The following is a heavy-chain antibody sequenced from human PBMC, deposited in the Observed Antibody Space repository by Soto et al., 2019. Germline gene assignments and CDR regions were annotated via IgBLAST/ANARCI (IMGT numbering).Heavy chain of an antibody. CDR2: ITPSGGNT. Sequence: EVQLLESGGGLVQPGGSRRLSCAASGFSFSTYAMTWVRQAPGKGLEWVSTITPSGGNTYYADSVKVRFTITRDNSENTLFLHMNSLRAEDTAVYYCAGRYCPNGVCYTNFYYYMDIWGEGTAVTVSS. V-gene: IGHV3-23*01. J-gene: IGHJ6*03. CDR3: AGRYCPNGVCYTNFYYYMDI. CDR1: GFSFSTYA. D-gene: IGHD2-8*01.